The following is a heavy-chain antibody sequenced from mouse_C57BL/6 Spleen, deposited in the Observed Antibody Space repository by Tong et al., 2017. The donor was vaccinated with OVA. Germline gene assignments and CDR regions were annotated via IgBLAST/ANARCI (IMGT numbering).Heavy chain of an antibody. CDR1: GFTFSSYG. Sequence: EVQLQESGGDLVKPGGFLKLSCAASGFTFSSYGMSWVRQTPDKRLEWVATISSGGSYTYYPDNVKGRFTISRDNAKNNLYLQMSHLKSEDTAMYYCARDRYGSRGWYFDVWGTGTTVTVSS. J-gene: IGHJ1*03. CDR3: ARDRYGSRGWYFDV. CDR2: ISSGGSYT. V-gene: IGHV5-4*01. D-gene: IGHD1-1*01.